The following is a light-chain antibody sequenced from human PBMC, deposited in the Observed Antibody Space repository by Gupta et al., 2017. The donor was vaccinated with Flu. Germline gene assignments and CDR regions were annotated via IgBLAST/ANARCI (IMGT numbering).Light chain of an antibody. Sequence: VTISCSRSSGNIASDLVQWYQQRPGSSPTLLINDDDQRPSGSPDRFSASTDSSSNSDSLTITGLKTEDEADYYCQSYDSTNEGVFGGGTSLTVL. CDR3: QSYDSTNEGV. J-gene: IGLJ3*02. CDR2: DDD. V-gene: IGLV6-57*01. CDR1: SGNIASDL.